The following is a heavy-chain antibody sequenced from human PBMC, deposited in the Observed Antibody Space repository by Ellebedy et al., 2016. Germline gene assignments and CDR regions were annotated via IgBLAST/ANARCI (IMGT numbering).Heavy chain of an antibody. Sequence: GSLRLSCAVSGGSISSSNWWSWVRQPPGKGLEWIGEIYHSGSTNYNPSLKSRVTISVDKSKNQFSLKLSSVTAADTAVYYCARDDYGYGMDVWGQGTTVTVSS. CDR1: GGSISSSNW. CDR2: IYHSGST. V-gene: IGHV4-4*02. CDR3: ARDDYGYGMDV. D-gene: IGHD4-17*01. J-gene: IGHJ6*02.